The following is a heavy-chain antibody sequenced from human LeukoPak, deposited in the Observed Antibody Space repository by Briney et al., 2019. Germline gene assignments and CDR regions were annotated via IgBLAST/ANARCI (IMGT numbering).Heavy chain of an antibody. D-gene: IGHD6-13*01. J-gene: IGHJ4*02. Sequence: PGGSLRLSCAASGFTFSSYGMSWVRQAPGKGLEWVSAISGSGGSTYYADSVKGRFTISRDNSKNTLYLQMNSLRAEDTAVYYCAKQEGALYSSSWFDYWGQGTLVTVSS. CDR2: ISGSGGST. V-gene: IGHV3-23*01. CDR3: AKQEGALYSSSWFDY. CDR1: GFTFSSYG.